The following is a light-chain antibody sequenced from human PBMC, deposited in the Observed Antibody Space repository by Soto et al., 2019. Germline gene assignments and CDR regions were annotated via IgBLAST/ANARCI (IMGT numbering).Light chain of an antibody. J-gene: IGKJ1*01. CDR2: GAS. CDR3: QQYSSSPS. V-gene: IGKV3-15*01. Sequence: EVVVTQSPTTLSVSPGERATLSCRASQSVSTNLAWYQQKPGQVPSLLIYGASTRASGIPARFSGSGSGTEFTLTIGSLQSEDFAVDDCQQYSSSPSFGQGTKVDIK. CDR1: QSVSTN.